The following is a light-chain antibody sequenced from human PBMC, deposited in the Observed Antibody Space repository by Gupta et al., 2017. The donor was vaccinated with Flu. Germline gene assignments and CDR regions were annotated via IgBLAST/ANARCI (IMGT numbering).Light chain of an antibody. CDR1: QSVSRDS. J-gene: IGKJ4*01. CDR2: GGS. Sequence: TLSLCPGERATRSGRARQSVSRDSVAWYKQKPGQAPRLLLYGGSSRATGIQDRFSGSGSGTDFTLTISRLEPEDSAVYYCQQYGNSPITFGGGTKVEIK. V-gene: IGKV3-20*01. CDR3: QQYGNSPIT.